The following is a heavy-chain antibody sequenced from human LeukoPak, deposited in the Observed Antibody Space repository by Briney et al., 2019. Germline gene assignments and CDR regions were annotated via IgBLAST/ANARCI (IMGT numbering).Heavy chain of an antibody. J-gene: IGHJ4*02. CDR2: IRYDGSNK. CDR3: AKFIVVVPAAYHY. CDR1: GFTFSSYG. V-gene: IGHV3-30*02. Sequence: GGSLRLSCAASGFTFSSYGMHWVRQAPGKGLEWVAFIRYDGSNKYYADSVKGRFTISRDNSKNTLYLQMNSLRAEDTAVYYCAKFIVVVPAAYHYWGQGTLVTASS. D-gene: IGHD2-2*01.